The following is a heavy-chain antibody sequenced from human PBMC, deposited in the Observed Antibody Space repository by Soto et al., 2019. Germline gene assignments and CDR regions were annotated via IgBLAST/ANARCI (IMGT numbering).Heavy chain of an antibody. D-gene: IGHD4-17*01. J-gene: IGHJ4*02. Sequence: SLSPTCTVSVRSISSRGYYWSWIRQHPGKALEWIGYIYYIGSTYYNPSLKSLVTISVDTSKNQFSLTLSSVTAADTAVYYCARDLGDYGGNSGGTYFDYWGQGTLVPVS. CDR1: VRSISSRGYY. V-gene: IGHV4-31*01. CDR3: ARDLGDYGGNSGGTYFDY. CDR2: IYYIGST.